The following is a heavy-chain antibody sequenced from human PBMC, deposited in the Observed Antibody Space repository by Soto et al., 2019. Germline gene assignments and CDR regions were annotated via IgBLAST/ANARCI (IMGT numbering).Heavy chain of an antibody. D-gene: IGHD2-8*01. CDR2: IHWNDAK. J-gene: IGHJ5*02. V-gene: IGHV2-5*01. CDR3: AHREGIMVPGFDP. Sequence: QITLKESGPTLVKPTQTLTLTCTFSGFSLSTSGVGVVWVRQPPGKALEWLALIHWNDAKHYNSSLKSRLTISKDTSKNTVVLTLTNMDPVDTATSYCAHREGIMVPGFDPWGPGTLVAVSS. CDR1: GFSLSTSGVG.